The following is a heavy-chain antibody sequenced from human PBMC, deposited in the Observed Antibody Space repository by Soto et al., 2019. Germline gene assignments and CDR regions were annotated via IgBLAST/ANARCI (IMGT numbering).Heavy chain of an antibody. J-gene: IGHJ4*02. D-gene: IGHD5-12*01. CDR2: ISGSGGST. V-gene: IGHV3-23*01. CDR3: AKDLEGSGYDSGNDY. Sequence: EVQLLESGGDLVQPGGSLRLSCAASGFTFTSYAMSWVRQAPGKGLEWVSSISGSGGSTYYPDSVKGRFTISRDSSKNTVYLQMNSLRADDTAVYYCAKDLEGSGYDSGNDYWGQGPLVTVSS. CDR1: GFTFTSYA.